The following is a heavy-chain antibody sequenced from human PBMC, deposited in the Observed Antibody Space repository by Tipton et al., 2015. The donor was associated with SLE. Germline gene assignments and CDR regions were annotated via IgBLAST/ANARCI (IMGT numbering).Heavy chain of an antibody. CDR2: ISYDGSNK. Sequence: RSLRLSCAASGFTFSGYAMHWVRQAPGKGLEWVAVISYDGSNKYYADSVKGRFTISRDNSKNTLYLQMNSLRAEDTAVYYCARVVGAYYGMVVWGQGTTVTVSS. J-gene: IGHJ6*02. CDR3: ARVVGAYYGMVV. CDR1: GFTFSGYA. D-gene: IGHD4/OR15-4a*01. V-gene: IGHV3-30*04.